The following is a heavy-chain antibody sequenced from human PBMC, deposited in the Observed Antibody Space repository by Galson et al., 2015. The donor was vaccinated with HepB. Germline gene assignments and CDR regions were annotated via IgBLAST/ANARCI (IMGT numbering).Heavy chain of an antibody. CDR3: ARGPGGIAALGYFDY. CDR1: GFTFSSYA. J-gene: IGHJ4*02. V-gene: IGHV3-30*04. D-gene: IGHD6-13*01. Sequence: SLRLSCAASGFTFSSYAMHWVRQAPGKGLEWVAVISYDGSNKYYADSVKCRFTISRDNSKNTLYLQMNSLRAEDTAVYYCARGPGGIAALGYFDYWGQGTLVTVSS. CDR2: ISYDGSNK.